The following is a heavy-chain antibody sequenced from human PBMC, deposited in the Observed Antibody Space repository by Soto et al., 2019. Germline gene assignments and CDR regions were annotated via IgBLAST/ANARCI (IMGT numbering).Heavy chain of an antibody. V-gene: IGHV4-30-2*01. CDR3: AGVRGPFCGGECYPPTPTWFDP. Sequence: KTSETLSLTCAVSGGSISSGGYSWSWIRQPPGKGLEWIGYIYHSGSTYYNPSLKSRVTISVDRSKNQFSLKLSSVTAADSAVYYCAGVRGPFCGGECYPPTPTWFDPWGQGDLVTFSS. J-gene: IGHJ5*02. CDR2: IYHSGST. CDR1: GGSISSGGYS. D-gene: IGHD2-21*01.